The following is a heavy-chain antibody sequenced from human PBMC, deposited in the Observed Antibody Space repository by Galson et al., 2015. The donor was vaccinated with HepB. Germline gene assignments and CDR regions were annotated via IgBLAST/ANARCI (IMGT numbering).Heavy chain of an antibody. CDR1: GFTFDDYA. CDR2: ISWNSGRI. D-gene: IGHD4-23*01. CDR3: AKDHAPDHYADTSDLAWFDS. J-gene: IGHJ5*01. V-gene: IGHV3-9*01. Sequence: SLRLSCAASGFTFDDYAMHWVRQAPGKGLEWVSGISWNSGRIVYGDSVKGRFTISRDNTKNSLYLQMNSLRVEDTALYYCAKDHAPDHYADTSDLAWFDSWGQGTLVTVSS.